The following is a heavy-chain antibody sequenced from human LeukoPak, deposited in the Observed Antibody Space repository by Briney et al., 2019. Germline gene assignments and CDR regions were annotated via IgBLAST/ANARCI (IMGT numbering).Heavy chain of an antibody. V-gene: IGHV4-34*01. CDR3: ARGRRYSSRYDY. CDR2: INHSGST. J-gene: IGHJ4*02. CDR1: GGSFSGYY. Sequence: PSETLSLTCAVYGGSFSGYYWSWIRQPPGKGLEWIGEINHSGSTNYNPSFKSRVTISVDTSKNQFSLKLSSVTAADTAVYYCARGRRYSSRYDYWGQGTLVTVSS. D-gene: IGHD6-13*01.